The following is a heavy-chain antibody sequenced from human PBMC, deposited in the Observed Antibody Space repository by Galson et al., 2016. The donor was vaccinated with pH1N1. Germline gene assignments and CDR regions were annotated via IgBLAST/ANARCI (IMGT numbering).Heavy chain of an antibody. CDR1: GFSFTDYY. J-gene: IGHJ4*02. V-gene: IGHV3-11*01. Sequence: SLRLSCAASGFSFTDYYMSWIRQAPGKGLEWLSYVSTSGQTIYYADYVKGRFTVSRDNAKKSVFLQMNSLTAEDTAVYYCARQTINYDRWSGHYDFWGRGTLVTVSS. D-gene: IGHD3-3*01. CDR2: VSTSGQTI. CDR3: ARQTINYDRWSGHYDF.